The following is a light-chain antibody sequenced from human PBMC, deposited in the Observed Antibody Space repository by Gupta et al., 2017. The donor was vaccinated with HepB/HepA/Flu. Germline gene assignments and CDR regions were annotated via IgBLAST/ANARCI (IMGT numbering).Light chain of an antibody. CDR3: QQYSRYSWT. Sequence: LQMRQPPSPLPASLGDRVTITCRASQSISSWLAWYQQKPGKAPKLLISKASSLESGVPSRFSGSTSGTDFTLTISSLQPDDFATYYCQQYSRYSWTFGQGTKVEIK. V-gene: IGKV1-5*03. J-gene: IGKJ1*01. CDR1: QSISSW. CDR2: KAS.